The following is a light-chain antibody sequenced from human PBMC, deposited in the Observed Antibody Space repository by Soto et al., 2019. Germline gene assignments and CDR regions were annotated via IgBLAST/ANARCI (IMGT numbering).Light chain of an antibody. CDR3: QSYYSSKPVV. CDR2: EDN. Sequence: NFMLTQPHSVSESPGKTVTISCTRSSGSIASNYVQWYQQRPGSAPTTVIYEDNQRPSGFPDRFSGSIDSSSNSASLTISGLKTEDEADYYCQSYYSSKPVVFGGGTKLTVL. V-gene: IGLV6-57*04. CDR1: SGSIASNY. J-gene: IGLJ2*01.